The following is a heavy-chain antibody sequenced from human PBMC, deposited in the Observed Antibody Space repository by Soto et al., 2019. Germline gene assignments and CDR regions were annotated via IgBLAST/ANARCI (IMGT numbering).Heavy chain of an antibody. CDR1: GHTFSAYY. J-gene: IGHJ6*02. CDR2: INPNSGGT. CDR3: ARDHNFGFILYAMDV. Sequence: GASVKVSCKPSGHTFSAYYIHWVRQAPGQGLEWMGWINPNSGGTSYAQNFQGRVTMTSDTSTSIVYMEMSSLKSEDTAVYYCARDHNFGFILYAMDVWGQGTTVTVSS. V-gene: IGHV1-2*02. D-gene: IGHD2-15*01.